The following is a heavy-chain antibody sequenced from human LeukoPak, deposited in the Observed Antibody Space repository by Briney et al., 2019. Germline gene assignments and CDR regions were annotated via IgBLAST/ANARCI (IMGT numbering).Heavy chain of an antibody. D-gene: IGHD3-16*01. Sequence: SETLSLTCTVSGGSISSGSYYWSWIRQPAGKGLEWIGRIYTSGSTNYNPSLKSRVTISVDTSKNQFSLKLSSATAADTAVYYCARGDRLDYWGQGTLVTVSS. CDR1: GGSISSGSYY. CDR3: ARGDRLDY. CDR2: IYTSGST. V-gene: IGHV4-61*02. J-gene: IGHJ4*02.